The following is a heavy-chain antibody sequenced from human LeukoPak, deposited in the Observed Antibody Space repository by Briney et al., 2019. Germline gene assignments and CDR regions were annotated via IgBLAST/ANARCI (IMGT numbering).Heavy chain of an antibody. CDR3: ARDSYNWFDP. CDR2: ITSSGSST. CDR1: GFTFSSYA. J-gene: IGHJ5*02. V-gene: IGHV3-23*01. Sequence: GGSLRLSCAASGFTFSSYAMSWVRQAPGKGLEWVSAITSSGSSTYYADSVKGRFTISRDNSKNTLYLQMNSLRAEDTAVYYCARDSYNWFDPWGQGTLVTVSS.